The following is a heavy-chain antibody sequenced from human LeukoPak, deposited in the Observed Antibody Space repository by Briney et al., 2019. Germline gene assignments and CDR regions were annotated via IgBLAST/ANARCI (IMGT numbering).Heavy chain of an antibody. Sequence: ASVKVSCKASGYTFTSYAMHWVRQAPGQRLEWMGWINGGNGNTKYSQKLQGRVTITRDTSASTAYMELRCLRSEDTAVFYCARGPPRLNWFDPWGQGTLVTVSS. V-gene: IGHV1-3*01. J-gene: IGHJ5*02. CDR2: INGGNGNT. CDR3: ARGPPRLNWFDP. D-gene: IGHD6-25*01. CDR1: GYTFTSYA.